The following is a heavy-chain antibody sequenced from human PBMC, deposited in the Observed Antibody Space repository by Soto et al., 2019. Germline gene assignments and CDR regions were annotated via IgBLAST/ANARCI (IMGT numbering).Heavy chain of an antibody. D-gene: IGHD6-19*01. CDR2: ISASGGST. J-gene: IGHJ4*02. Sequence: EVQLLDSGGGLVQPGGSLRLSCVASGFTSSSCAIRWVRQAPGTGLEWVSGISASGGSTYYADSVKGRFTISRDNSKNTLYLQMNSRRAEDTAVYYCATPGLDSGRYFFHDWGQGTLVTVSS. CDR3: ATPGLDSGRYFFHD. V-gene: IGHV3-23*01. CDR1: GFTSSSCA.